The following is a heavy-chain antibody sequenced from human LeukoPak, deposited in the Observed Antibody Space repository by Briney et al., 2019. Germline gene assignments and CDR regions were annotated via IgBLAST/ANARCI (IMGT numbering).Heavy chain of an antibody. CDR3: NVTVFGLESMDV. Sequence: KTSETLSLTCSVSGGSVSSSNYYWGWIRQPPGKGLEWIGSIYYSGSTYYNPSLKSRLTISVDTSKNQFSLNLTSVTAADTAVYYPNVTVFGLESMDVWGHGTTVTVSS. D-gene: IGHD3/OR15-3a*01. CDR2: IYYSGST. V-gene: IGHV4-39*01. CDR1: GGSVSSSNYY. J-gene: IGHJ6*02.